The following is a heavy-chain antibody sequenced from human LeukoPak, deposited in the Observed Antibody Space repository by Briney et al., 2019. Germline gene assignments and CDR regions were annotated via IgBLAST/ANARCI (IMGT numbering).Heavy chain of an antibody. CDR1: GFTFSSYA. CDR3: ARDPLGGLAHIFDY. V-gene: IGHV3-30*04. D-gene: IGHD3-16*01. CDR2: ISYDGSNK. Sequence: GGSLRLSCAASGFTFSSYAMHWVRQAPGKGLEWVAVISYDGSNKYYADSVKGRFTISRDNSKNTLYLQMNSLRAEDTAVYYCARDPLGGLAHIFDYWGQGTLVTVSS. J-gene: IGHJ4*02.